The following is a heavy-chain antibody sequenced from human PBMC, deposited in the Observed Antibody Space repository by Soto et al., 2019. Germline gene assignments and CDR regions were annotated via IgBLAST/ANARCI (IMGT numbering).Heavy chain of an antibody. CDR2: IYYSGST. Sequence: SETLSLTCTVSGGSISSSSYYWGWIRQPPGKGLEWIGSIYYSGSTYYNPSLKSRVTISVDTSKNQFSLKLSSVTAADTAVYYCARHMSNSGYDGDWFDPWGQGTLVTVSS. CDR3: ARHMSNSGYDGDWFDP. D-gene: IGHD5-12*01. V-gene: IGHV4-39*01. J-gene: IGHJ5*02. CDR1: GGSISSSSYY.